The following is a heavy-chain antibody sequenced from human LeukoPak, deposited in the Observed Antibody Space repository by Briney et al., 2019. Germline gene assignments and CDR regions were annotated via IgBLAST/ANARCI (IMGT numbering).Heavy chain of an antibody. D-gene: IGHD6-6*01. V-gene: IGHV3-7*01. CDR3: ASSSYRSSSS. Sequence: GGSLRLSCAASGFTFANYWMIWVRQAPGKGLEWVANINEDGSKKYYVSSVEGRFTISRDNAKNSVFLQMNSLRAEDTAMYYCASSSYRSSSSWGQGTLVTVSS. CDR1: GFTFANYW. CDR2: INEDGSKK. J-gene: IGHJ5*02.